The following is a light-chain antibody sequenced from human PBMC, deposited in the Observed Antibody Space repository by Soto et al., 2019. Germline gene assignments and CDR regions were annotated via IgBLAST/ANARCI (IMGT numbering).Light chain of an antibody. J-gene: IGKJ1*01. Sequence: EIVVTQSPGTLSLSPGERATLSCRASQSVSSNYLAWYQQKPGQAPRLLIYRASNRATGIPERFSGSGSGTDFTLTISRLEPEDFAVYYCQQYGTRWTFGQGTKAEF. CDR1: QSVSSNY. CDR2: RAS. V-gene: IGKV3-20*01. CDR3: QQYGTRWT.